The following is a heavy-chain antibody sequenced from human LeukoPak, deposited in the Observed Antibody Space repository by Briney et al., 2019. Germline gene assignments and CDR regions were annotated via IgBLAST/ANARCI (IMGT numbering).Heavy chain of an antibody. V-gene: IGHV3-53*01. D-gene: IGHD2-15*01. CDR1: GFTVSSNY. CDR2: IYSGGST. Sequence: GGSLRLSCAASGFTVSSNYMSWVRQAPGKGLEWVSVIYSGGSTYYADSVKGRFTISRDNSKNTLYLQMNSLRAEDTAVYYCARGVDGYYFDYWGQGTLVTVSS. J-gene: IGHJ4*02. CDR3: ARGVDGYYFDY.